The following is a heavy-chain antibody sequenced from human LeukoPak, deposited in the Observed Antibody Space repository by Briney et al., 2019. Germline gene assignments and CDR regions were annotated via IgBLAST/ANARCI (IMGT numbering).Heavy chain of an antibody. CDR3: AREGYLPADAFDI. Sequence: GGSLRLSCAASGFTFSSYWMSWVRQAPGKGLEWVANIKQDGSEKYYVDSEKGRFTISRDNAKNSLYLQMNSLRAEDTAVYYCAREGYLPADAFDIWGQGTMVTASS. V-gene: IGHV3-7*01. CDR1: GFTFSSYW. J-gene: IGHJ3*02. CDR2: IKQDGSEK. D-gene: IGHD5-18*01.